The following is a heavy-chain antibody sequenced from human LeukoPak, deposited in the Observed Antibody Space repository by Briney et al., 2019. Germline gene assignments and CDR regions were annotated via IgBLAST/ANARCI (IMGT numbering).Heavy chain of an antibody. CDR1: GFTFSSYS. Sequence: PGGSLRLSCTASGFTFSSYSMNWVRQAPGKGLEWVSYISSSGSTIYYADSVKGRFTISRDNAKNTVYLQMTSLGAEDSAVYYCARGGSTYFDNWGQGTLVTVSS. CDR3: ARGGSTYFDN. D-gene: IGHD3-16*01. V-gene: IGHV3-48*04. J-gene: IGHJ4*02. CDR2: ISSSGSTI.